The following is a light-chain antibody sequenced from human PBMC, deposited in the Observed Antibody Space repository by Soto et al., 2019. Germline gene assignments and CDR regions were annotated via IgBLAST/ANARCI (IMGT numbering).Light chain of an antibody. CDR3: QQYGSSPHT. J-gene: IGKJ2*01. CDR1: QSVSSSY. V-gene: IGKV3-20*01. Sequence: EIVLTQSPGTPSLSPGESATLSCRASQSVSSSYLAWYQQKPGQAPRLLIYGASSRATGIPDRFSGSGSGTDFTLTISRLEPEEFAVYYGQQYGSSPHTFGQGTKVDIK. CDR2: GAS.